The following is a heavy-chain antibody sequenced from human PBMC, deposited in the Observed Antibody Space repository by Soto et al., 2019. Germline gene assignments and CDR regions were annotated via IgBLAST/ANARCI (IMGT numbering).Heavy chain of an antibody. CDR2: ISYDGSNK. J-gene: IGHJ6*02. CDR3: ARVGPRFLEWLPPLFYYYYGMDV. D-gene: IGHD3-3*01. V-gene: IGHV3-30-3*01. CDR1: GXTFSSYS. Sequence: GSLRLFGAASGXTFSSYSMHWVRQAPGKGPEWVAFISYDGSNKYYADSVKGRFTISRDNSKNTLYLQMNRLRAEDTAVYYCARVGPRFLEWLPPLFYYYYGMDVWGQGTTVTVSS.